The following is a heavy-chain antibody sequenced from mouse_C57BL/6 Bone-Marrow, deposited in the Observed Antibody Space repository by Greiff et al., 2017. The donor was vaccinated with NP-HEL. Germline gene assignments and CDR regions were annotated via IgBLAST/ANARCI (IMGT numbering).Heavy chain of an antibody. J-gene: IGHJ4*01. CDR3: TRFITTVVALYYYAMDY. D-gene: IGHD1-1*01. CDR1: GFNIKDDY. V-gene: IGHV14-4*01. Sequence: VQLQQSGAELVRPGASVKLSCTASGFNIKDDYMHWVKQRPEQGLEWIGWIDPENGDTEYDSKFQGKATLTADTSSNTAYLQLSSMTSEDTAVYYCTRFITTVVALYYYAMDYWGQGTSVTVSS. CDR2: IDPENGDT.